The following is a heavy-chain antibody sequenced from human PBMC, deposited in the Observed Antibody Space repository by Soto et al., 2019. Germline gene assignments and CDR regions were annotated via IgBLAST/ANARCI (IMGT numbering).Heavy chain of an antibody. CDR2: IYSGGST. D-gene: IGHD6-19*01. V-gene: IGHV3-66*01. CDR3: ARDRRVAGYYYYYYMDV. CDR1: GFTVSSNY. Sequence: GGSLRLSCAASGFTVSSNYMSWVRQAPGKGLEWVSVIYSGGSTYYADSVKGRFTISRDNSKNTLYLQMNSLRAEDMAVYYCARDRRVAGYYYYYYMDVWGKGTTVTISS. J-gene: IGHJ6*03.